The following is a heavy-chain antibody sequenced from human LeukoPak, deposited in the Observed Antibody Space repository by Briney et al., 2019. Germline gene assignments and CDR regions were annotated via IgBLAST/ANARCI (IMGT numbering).Heavy chain of an antibody. CDR2: IYHSGST. CDR1: GGSISSSNW. Sequence: PSETLSLTCAVSGGSISSSNWWSWVRQPPGKGLEWIGEIYHSGSTNYNPSLKSRVTISVDKSKKQFSLKLSSVTAADTAVYYCARVTTPSVRSGYHFDYWGQGTLVTVSS. J-gene: IGHJ4*02. D-gene: IGHD3-22*01. CDR3: ARVTTPSVRSGYHFDY. V-gene: IGHV4-4*02.